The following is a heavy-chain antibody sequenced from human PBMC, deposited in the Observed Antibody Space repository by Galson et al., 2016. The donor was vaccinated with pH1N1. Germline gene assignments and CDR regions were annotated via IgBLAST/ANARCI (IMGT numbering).Heavy chain of an antibody. CDR1: GFTFSSYA. J-gene: IGHJ6*02. CDR3: AKDIGYCSSTSCQYYYYYGMDV. CDR2: ISGSGGST. V-gene: IGHV3-23*01. D-gene: IGHD2-2*01. Sequence: SLRLSCAASGFTFSSYAMSWVRQAPGKGLEWVSAISGSGGSTYYADSVKGRFTISRDNSKNTLYLQMTSPRAEDTAVYYCAKDIGYCSSTSCQYYYYYGMDVWGQGTTVTVSS.